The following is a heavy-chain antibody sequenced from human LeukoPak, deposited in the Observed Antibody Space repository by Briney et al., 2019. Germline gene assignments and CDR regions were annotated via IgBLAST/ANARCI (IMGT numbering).Heavy chain of an antibody. Sequence: ASETLSLTCTVSGGSISSYYWSWIRQPPGKGLEWVGYIYYTGTTNYNPSLKSRVTISLDTSKNQFPLKLSSVTAADTAVYYCARQTGSGLFILPGGQGTLVTVSS. J-gene: IGHJ4*02. CDR1: GGSISSYY. CDR2: IYYTGTT. V-gene: IGHV4-59*08. D-gene: IGHD3/OR15-3a*01. CDR3: ARQTGSGLFILP.